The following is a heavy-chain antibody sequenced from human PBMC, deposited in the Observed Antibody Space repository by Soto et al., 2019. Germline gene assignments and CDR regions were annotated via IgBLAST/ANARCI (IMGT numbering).Heavy chain of an antibody. CDR2: IYYSGST. J-gene: IGHJ4*02. D-gene: IGHD6-25*01. CDR3: ARDAAEYYFDY. V-gene: IGHV4-59*12. CDR1: GGSIISYY. Sequence: SETLSLTCTVSGGSIISYYWSWILQPPGKGLEWIGYIYYSGSTNYNPSLKSRVTISVDTSKNQFSLKLSSVTAADTAVYYCARDAAEYYFDYWGQGTLVTVSS.